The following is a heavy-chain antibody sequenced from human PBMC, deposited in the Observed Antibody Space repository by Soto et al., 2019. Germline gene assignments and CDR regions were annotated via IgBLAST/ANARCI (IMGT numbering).Heavy chain of an antibody. CDR1: GFTFGSYS. Sequence: PGGSLRLSCAASGFTFGSYSMNWVRQAPGKGLEWVSSISSSSSYIYYADSVKGRFTISRDNAKNSLYLQMNSLRAEDTAVYYCARDRVWFGDNEVGYYYYGMDVWGQGTTVTVSS. D-gene: IGHD3-10*01. J-gene: IGHJ6*02. CDR2: ISSSSSYI. V-gene: IGHV3-21*01. CDR3: ARDRVWFGDNEVGYYYYGMDV.